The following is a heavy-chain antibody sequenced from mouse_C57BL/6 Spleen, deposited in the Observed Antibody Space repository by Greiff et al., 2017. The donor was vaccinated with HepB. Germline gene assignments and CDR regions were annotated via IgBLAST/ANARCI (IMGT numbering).Heavy chain of an antibody. CDR3: ARVDFKSDFDY. Sequence: VQLQQSGPGLVKPSQSLSLTCSVTGYSITSGYYWNWIRQFPGNKLEWMGYISYDGSNNYNPSLKNRISITRDTSKNQFFLKLNSVTTEDTATYYCARVDFKSDFDYWGQGTTLTVSS. V-gene: IGHV3-6*01. CDR2: ISYDGSN. CDR1: GYSITSGYY. J-gene: IGHJ2*01.